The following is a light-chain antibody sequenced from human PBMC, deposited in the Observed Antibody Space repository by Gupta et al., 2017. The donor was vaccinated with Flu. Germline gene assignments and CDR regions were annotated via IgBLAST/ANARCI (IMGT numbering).Light chain of an antibody. Sequence: DVVMTQTPVSLSVIPGQPASISCKSSQSLVNSDGRTFLYWYRQKTGQPPQLLIYEVSNRFSGVPDRFSGSGSGTDFTLKISRVEAEDVGVYYCMQGIQLPRTFGQGTKVEIK. J-gene: IGKJ1*01. CDR2: EVS. V-gene: IGKV2D-29*01. CDR3: MQGIQLPRT. CDR1: QSLVNSDGRTF.